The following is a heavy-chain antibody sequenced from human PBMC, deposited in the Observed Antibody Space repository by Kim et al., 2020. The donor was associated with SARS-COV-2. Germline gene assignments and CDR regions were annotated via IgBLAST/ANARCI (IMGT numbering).Heavy chain of an antibody. D-gene: IGHD3-22*01. J-gene: IGHJ3*01. CDR3: TRAVYDSSGYYSSFDV. CDR1: GVPIGTHY. Sequence: SETLSLTCTVSGVPIGTHYWTWIRQSPGKGLEWIGYIQSGGTPNRNPSLKSRLALSVDTSKNQFSLRLSSVTAADTAVYYCTRAVYDSSGYYSSFDVWGQGTIGAVSS. V-gene: IGHV4-59*11. CDR2: IQSGGTP.